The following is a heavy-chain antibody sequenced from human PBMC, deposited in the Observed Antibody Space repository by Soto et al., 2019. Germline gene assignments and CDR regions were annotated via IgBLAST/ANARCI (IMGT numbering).Heavy chain of an antibody. D-gene: IGHD3-10*01. J-gene: IGHJ6*02. V-gene: IGHV1-69*13. CDR3: ARDLGAGRYYYGMDV. CDR1: GGTFSSYA. CDR2: IIPIFGTA. Sequence: SVKVSCKASGGTFSSYAISWVRQAPGQGLEWMGGIIPIFGTANYAQKFQGRVTITADESTSTAYMELSSLRSEDTAVYYCARDLGAGRYYYGMDVWGQGTTVTVSS.